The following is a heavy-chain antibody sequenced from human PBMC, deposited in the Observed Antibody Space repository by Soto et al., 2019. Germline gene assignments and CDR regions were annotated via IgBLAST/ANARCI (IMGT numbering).Heavy chain of an antibody. D-gene: IGHD2-2*02. CDR1: GFTFSTHA. CDR2: TSATGSTT. V-gene: IGHV3-23*01. Sequence: GGSLRLSXAVSGFTFSTHAMSWVRQAPGKGLEWVSGTSATGSTTYYADSVKGQFTISRDNSKNTLYLQMNSLRAEDTAVYYCAKQSKWSSTSCYSGGSTCPLDCWGQGTLVTVPQ. CDR3: AKQSKWSSTSCYSGGSTCPLDC. J-gene: IGHJ4*02.